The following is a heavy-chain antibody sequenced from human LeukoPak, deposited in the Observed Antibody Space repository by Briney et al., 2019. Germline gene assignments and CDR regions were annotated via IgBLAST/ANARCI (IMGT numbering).Heavy chain of an antibody. CDR3: AKGGLWQWLVRGYFGF. D-gene: IGHD6-19*01. Sequence: PGGSLRLSCAASGFTFDDYAMHWVRQAPGKGLEWVSGISWNSGRIGYADSVKGRFTISRDNAKNSLYLQMNSLRAEDTALYYCAKGGLWQWLVRGYFGFWGQGTLVTVSS. CDR1: GFTFDDYA. V-gene: IGHV3-9*01. J-gene: IGHJ4*02. CDR2: ISWNSGRI.